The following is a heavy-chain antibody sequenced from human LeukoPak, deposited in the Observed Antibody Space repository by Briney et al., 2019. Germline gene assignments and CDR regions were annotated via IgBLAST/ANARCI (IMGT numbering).Heavy chain of an antibody. J-gene: IGHJ4*02. CDR2: ISCDGSSK. CDR1: GFTFNSYG. V-gene: IGHV3-30*03. D-gene: IGHD2/OR15-2a*01. Sequence: GKSLRLSCAASGFTFNSYGLHWVRQAPGKGLEWVAVISCDGSSKYYIDSVKGRFTISRDNSKNTLFLQMNSLRAEDTAVYYCARGENSKTYPVSGYWGQGTLVTVSS. CDR3: ARGENSKTYPVSGY.